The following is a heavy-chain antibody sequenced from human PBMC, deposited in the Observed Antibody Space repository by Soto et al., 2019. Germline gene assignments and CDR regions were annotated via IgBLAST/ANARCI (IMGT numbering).Heavy chain of an antibody. CDR1: GYTFTNYD. V-gene: IGHV1-8*01. CDR3: ARGMSDGFGGVS. Sequence: QVQLVQSGAEVKKPGASVKVSCKTSGYTFTNYDINWVRQAPGQGLEWMGWMGPNSGNTGFAPKFQGRVTLTRNTAITAAYMDLRRLRSGDTAMYYCARGMSDGFGGVSWGHGTRVTVSS. CDR2: MGPNSGNT. J-gene: IGHJ5*01. D-gene: IGHD3-10*01.